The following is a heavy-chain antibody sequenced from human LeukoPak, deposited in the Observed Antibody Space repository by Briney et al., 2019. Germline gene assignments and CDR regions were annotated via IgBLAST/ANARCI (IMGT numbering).Heavy chain of an antibody. CDR3: ARFLHGNSLDY. V-gene: IGHV5-51*01. CDR2: VYFDGSDT. Sequence: GESLQISFQASGDTFSDTYIAWVRQMAGKGLEWMGIVYFDGSDTRYSSSFQGQVTISVDQSISRAYLQWTSLKTSDTAMYYCARFLHGNSLDYWGQGTLVT. CDR1: GDTFSDTY. D-gene: IGHD1-7*01. J-gene: IGHJ4*02.